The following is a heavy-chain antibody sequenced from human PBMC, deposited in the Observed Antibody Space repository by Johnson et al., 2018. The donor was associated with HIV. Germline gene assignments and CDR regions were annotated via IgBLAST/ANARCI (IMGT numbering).Heavy chain of an antibody. Sequence: VQLLESGGGVVQPGRSLRLSCVASGFSFSSFAMHWVRQAPGKGLQWVAVMSFDETNSYDSDSVDVKGRFTISRDNSKNTLYLQMDSLRGEDTAVYYCAREGEGYSSSWYDAFDIWGQGTMVTVSS. J-gene: IGHJ3*02. CDR2: MSFDETNS. CDR3: AREGEGYSSSWYDAFDI. D-gene: IGHD6-13*01. V-gene: IGHV3-30-3*01. CDR1: GFSFSSFA.